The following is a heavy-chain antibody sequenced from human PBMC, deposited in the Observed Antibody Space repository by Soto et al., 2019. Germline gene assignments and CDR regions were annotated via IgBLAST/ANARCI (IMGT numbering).Heavy chain of an antibody. CDR2: INHSGST. V-gene: IGHV4-34*01. CDR1: GGSFSGYY. CDR3: ARGQEGVPAATIFDY. Sequence: SETLSLTCAVYGGSFSGYYWSWIRQPPGKGLGWIGEINHSGSTNYNPSLKSRVTISVDTSKNQFSLKLSSVTAADTAVYYCARGQEGVPAATIFDYWGQGTLVTVSS. D-gene: IGHD2-2*01. J-gene: IGHJ4*02.